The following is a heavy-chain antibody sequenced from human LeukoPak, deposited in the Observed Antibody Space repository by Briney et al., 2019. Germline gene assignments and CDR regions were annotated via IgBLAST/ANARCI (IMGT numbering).Heavy chain of an antibody. CDR1: GFTFSSYW. V-gene: IGHV3-74*01. J-gene: IGHJ6*03. CDR2: INSDGSST. CDR3: AREVRRTYDYYYYMDV. Sequence: GGSLRLSCAASGFTFSSYWMHWVRQAPGKGLVWVSRINSDGSSTSYADSVKGRFTISRDNAKNTLYLQMNSLRAEDTAVYYCAREVRRTYDYYYYMDVWGKGTTVTVSS.